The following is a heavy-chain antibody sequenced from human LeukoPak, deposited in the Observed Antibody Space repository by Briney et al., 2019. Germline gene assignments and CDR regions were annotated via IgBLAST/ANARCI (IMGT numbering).Heavy chain of an antibody. D-gene: IGHD6-13*01. J-gene: IGHJ4*02. V-gene: IGHV3-23*01. Sequence: GGSLRLSCAASGFTFSSFGMSWVRQAPGKGLEWVSSISDSGRNEYYAGSVKGRFTISRDNSENTLYLQMSSLRAEDTALYYCAKRVPYSSNWPCFDYWGQGTLVTVSS. CDR2: ISDSGRNE. CDR1: GFTFSSFG. CDR3: AKRVPYSSNWPCFDY.